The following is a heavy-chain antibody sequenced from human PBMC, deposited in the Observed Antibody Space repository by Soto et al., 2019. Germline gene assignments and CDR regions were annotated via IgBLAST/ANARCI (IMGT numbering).Heavy chain of an antibody. Sequence: QVQLVQSGAEVKKPGSSVKVSCKASGGTFSSYAISWVRQAPGQGLEWMGGIIPIFGTANYAQKFQGRVTITADKSTSTAYMELSSLRSEDTDVYYCARGGLTTIVADNGFDPWGQGTLVTVSS. V-gene: IGHV1-69*06. CDR2: IIPIFGTA. D-gene: IGHD4-17*01. CDR1: GGTFSSYA. J-gene: IGHJ5*02. CDR3: ARGGLTTIVADNGFDP.